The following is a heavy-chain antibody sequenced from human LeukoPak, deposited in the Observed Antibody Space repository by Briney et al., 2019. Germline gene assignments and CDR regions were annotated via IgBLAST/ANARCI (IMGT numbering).Heavy chain of an antibody. CDR3: TTVTIFGVVIIPYDY. D-gene: IGHD3-3*01. CDR2: KSTTDGGTT. Sequence: KSTTDGGTTDYAAPVKGTFTISRDDSKNTLYLQMNSLKTEDTAVYYCTTVTIFGVVIIPYDYWGQGTLVTVSS. J-gene: IGHJ4*02. V-gene: IGHV3-15*01.